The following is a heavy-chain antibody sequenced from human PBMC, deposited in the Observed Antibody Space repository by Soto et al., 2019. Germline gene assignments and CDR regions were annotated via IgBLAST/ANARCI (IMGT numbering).Heavy chain of an antibody. Sequence: QVRLVQSGAEVKKPGSSVRISCKASGGTFSSHIISWVRQAPGQGPEWMGRIIPILDMTKYAQKFQGRVTITADNATSTAYMEVTSLGSEDTGMYYCARQSDSSGIPPYLDYWGQGTRVTVSS. CDR2: IIPILDMT. J-gene: IGHJ4*02. D-gene: IGHD6-25*01. CDR1: GGTFSSHI. CDR3: ARQSDSSGIPPYLDY. V-gene: IGHV1-69*02.